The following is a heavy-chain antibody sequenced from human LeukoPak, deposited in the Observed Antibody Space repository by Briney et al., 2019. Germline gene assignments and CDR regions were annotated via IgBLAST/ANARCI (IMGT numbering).Heavy chain of an antibody. CDR1: GYTFTSYD. Sequence: EASVKVSCKASGYTFTSYDINWVRQATGQGLEWMGWMNPNSGNTGYAQKFQGRVTMTRNTSISTAYMELSSLRSEDTAVYYCARGSLFPRGVTHDYWGQGTLVTVSS. V-gene: IGHV1-8*01. CDR3: ARGSLFPRGVTHDY. D-gene: IGHD3-10*01. CDR2: MNPNSGNT. J-gene: IGHJ4*02.